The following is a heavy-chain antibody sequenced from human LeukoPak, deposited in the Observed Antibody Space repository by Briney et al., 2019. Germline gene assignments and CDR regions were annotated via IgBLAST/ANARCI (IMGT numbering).Heavy chain of an antibody. CDR1: GYTFTNFG. CDR3: AALRGVIDY. D-gene: IGHD3-10*01. J-gene: IGHJ4*02. CDR2: ISAYNGNT. Sequence: ASVKVSCKASGYTFTNFGISWVRQAPGQGLEWMGWISAYNGNTNYAQKVQGRVTMTADTSTSTAYMELRSLRSDDTAVYYCAALRGVIDYWGQGTLVTVSS. V-gene: IGHV1-18*01.